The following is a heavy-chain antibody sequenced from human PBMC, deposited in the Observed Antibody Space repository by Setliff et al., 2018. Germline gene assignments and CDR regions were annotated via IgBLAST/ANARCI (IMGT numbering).Heavy chain of an antibody. V-gene: IGHV4-39*07. CDR3: ARDPGFHSGTWCLGD. CDR1: GGSISTSNYH. D-gene: IGHD2-8*01. CDR2: IYFNGNT. Sequence: SETLSLTCNVSGGSISTSNYHWGWVRQPPGKGLEWIANIYFNGNTVKQPYLKSRVSISIDTSKNHFSLGLSSVIAADTATYYCARDPGFHSGTWCLGDWGQGIQVTVSS. J-gene: IGHJ4*02.